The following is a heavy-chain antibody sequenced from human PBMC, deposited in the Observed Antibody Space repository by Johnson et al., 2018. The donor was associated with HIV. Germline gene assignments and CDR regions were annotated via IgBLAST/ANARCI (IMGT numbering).Heavy chain of an antibody. CDR2: IWYDGSNK. CDR3: AKDIHMVAPRRAFDI. J-gene: IGHJ3*02. V-gene: IGHV3-33*03. D-gene: IGHD2-15*01. Sequence: VQLVESGGGVVQPGRSLRLSCAASGFTFSSYGMHWVRQAPGKGLEWVAVIWYDGSNKYYADSVKGRFTISRDNAKNSLYLQMNSLRAEDTALYYCAKDIHMVAPRRAFDIWGQGTMVTVSS. CDR1: GFTFSSYG.